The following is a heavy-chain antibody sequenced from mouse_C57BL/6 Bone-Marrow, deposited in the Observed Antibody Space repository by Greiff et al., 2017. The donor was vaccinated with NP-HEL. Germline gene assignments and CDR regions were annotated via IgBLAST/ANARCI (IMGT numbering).Heavy chain of an antibody. CDR3: ALITTVVVPYAMDY. CDR2: IYPGDGDT. CDR1: GYAFSSSW. Sequence: VQLKESGPELVKPGASVKISCKASGYAFSSSWMNWVKQRPGKGLEWIGRIYPGDGDTNYNGKFKGKATLTADKSSSTAYMQLSSLTSEDSAVYFCALITTVVVPYAMDYWGQGTSVTVSS. V-gene: IGHV1-82*01. J-gene: IGHJ4*01. D-gene: IGHD1-1*01.